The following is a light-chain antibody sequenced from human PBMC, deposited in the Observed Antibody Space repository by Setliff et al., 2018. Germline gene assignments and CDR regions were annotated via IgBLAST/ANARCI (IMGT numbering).Light chain of an antibody. CDR3: CSYTGTSTPYV. V-gene: IGLV2-14*01. CDR2: DVS. CDR1: GSDVGAYKF. Sequence: ALAQPAPVSGSPGQSIAVSCTGSGSDVGAYKFVSWYQQRPGKAPRLMIYDVSNRPSGVSDRFSGSKSGNTASLTISGLQAEDEADYYCCSYTGTSTPYVFGTGTKVTVL. J-gene: IGLJ1*01.